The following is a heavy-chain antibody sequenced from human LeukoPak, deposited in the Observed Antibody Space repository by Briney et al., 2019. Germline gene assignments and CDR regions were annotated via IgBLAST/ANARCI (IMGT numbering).Heavy chain of an antibody. CDR3: AKEYKFFSGYDY. J-gene: IGHJ4*02. Sequence: TGGSLRLSCAASGFSFSSLGMHWVRQAPGKGLEWVAVISPDGTKKLYADSVTGRFTISRDSSKNTVSLQLNSLRGEDTAVYYCAKEYKFFSGYDYWGQGTLVTVSS. CDR1: GFSFSSLG. CDR2: ISPDGTKK. D-gene: IGHD5-12*01. V-gene: IGHV3-30*18.